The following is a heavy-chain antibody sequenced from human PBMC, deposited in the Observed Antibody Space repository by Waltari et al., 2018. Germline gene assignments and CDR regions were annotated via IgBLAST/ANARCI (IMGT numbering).Heavy chain of an antibody. CDR1: GGSFSGYY. CDR3: ARGRPNSVVVVAAKYYFDY. J-gene: IGHJ4*02. D-gene: IGHD2-15*01. CDR2: INHSGST. V-gene: IGHV4-34*01. Sequence: QVQLQQWGAGLLKPSETLSLTCAVYGGSFSGYYWSWIRQPPGKGLEWIGEINHSGSTNYNPSLKGRVTISVDTSKNQVSLKLSSVTAADTAVYYCARGRPNSVVVVAAKYYFDYWGQGTLVTVSS.